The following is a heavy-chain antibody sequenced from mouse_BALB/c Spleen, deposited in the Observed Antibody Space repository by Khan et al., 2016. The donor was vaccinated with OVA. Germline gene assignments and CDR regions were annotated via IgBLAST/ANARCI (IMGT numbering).Heavy chain of an antibody. Sequence: EVQRVESGGGLVKPGGSLKLSCAASGFTFSSYAMSWVRQTPEKRLEWVASISSGGSTYYPDSVKGRFTISRDNARNILYLQMSSLRSEDTAMYYCAREYYYGTGYFDVWGAGTTVTVSS. CDR3: AREYYYGTGYFDV. CDR1: GFTFSSYA. J-gene: IGHJ1*01. D-gene: IGHD1-1*01. CDR2: ISSGGST. V-gene: IGHV5-6-5*01.